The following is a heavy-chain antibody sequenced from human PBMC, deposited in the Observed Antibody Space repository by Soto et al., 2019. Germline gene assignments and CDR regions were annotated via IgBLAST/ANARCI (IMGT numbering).Heavy chain of an antibody. CDR3: AGDMKAAIRKVDY. Sequence: EVQLVESGGGLVKPGGSLRLSCAASGFTFSSYSMNWVRQAPGKGLEWVSSISSSSSYIYYADSVKGRFTISRDNAKNSLYLQMNSLRAEDTAVYYCAGDMKAAIRKVDYWGQGTLVTVSS. D-gene: IGHD2-2*01. CDR2: ISSSSSYI. CDR1: GFTFSSYS. V-gene: IGHV3-21*01. J-gene: IGHJ4*02.